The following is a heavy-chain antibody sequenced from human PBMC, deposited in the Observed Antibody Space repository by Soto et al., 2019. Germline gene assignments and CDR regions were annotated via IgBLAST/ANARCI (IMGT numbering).Heavy chain of an antibody. CDR1: GGSISSYY. CDR3: ARDRGATIFDF. V-gene: IGHV4-59*01. J-gene: IGHJ4*02. D-gene: IGHD5-12*01. Sequence: SETLSLTCTVSGGSISSYYWSWIRQPPGKGLEWIGYIYYSGSTNYNPSLKSRVTISVDTSKNQFSLKLSSVTAADTAVYFCARDRGATIFDFWGRGTLVTVSS. CDR2: IYYSGST.